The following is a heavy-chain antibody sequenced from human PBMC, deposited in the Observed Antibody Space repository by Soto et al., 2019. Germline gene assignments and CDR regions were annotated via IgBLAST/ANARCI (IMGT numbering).Heavy chain of an antibody. V-gene: IGHV5-51*01. Sequence: GESLKISCQASGYSFSSSWIGWVRQMPGKGLEWMGIIDPNDSQTIYSPSFQGQVTISADKSIDTAYLQWSSLKTSDTAMYYCASHAANSWKGDYFDYWGQGPLVTVS. CDR1: GYSFSSSW. CDR2: IDPNDSQT. J-gene: IGHJ4*02. D-gene: IGHD1-1*01. CDR3: ASHAANSWKGDYFDY.